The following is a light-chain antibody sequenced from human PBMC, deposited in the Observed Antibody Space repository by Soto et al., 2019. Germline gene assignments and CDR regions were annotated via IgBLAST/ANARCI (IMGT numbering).Light chain of an antibody. Sequence: DIQMTQSPSSLSASVGDRVTISCWASQGIRNYLAWYQQKPGKVPRLLIYGASTLQSGVPSRFSGSGSGTDFTLTISSLQPEDVATYYCQKYNSAPLTFGGGTKVEI. CDR1: QGIRNY. J-gene: IGKJ4*01. V-gene: IGKV1-27*01. CDR3: QKYNSAPLT. CDR2: GAS.